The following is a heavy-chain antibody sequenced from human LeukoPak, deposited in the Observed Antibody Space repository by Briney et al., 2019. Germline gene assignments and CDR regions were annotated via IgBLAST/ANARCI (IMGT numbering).Heavy chain of an antibody. D-gene: IGHD2-2*02. J-gene: IGHJ6*03. CDR1: GGSISSGGYY. CDR2: IYHSGST. Sequence: SQTLSLTCTVSGGSISSGGYYWSRIRQPPGKGLEWIGYIYHSGSTYYNPSLKSRVTISVDRSKNKFSLKLSSVTAADTAVYYCARDSVVVPAAIPLGGYYMDVWGKGTTVTVSS. V-gene: IGHV4-30-2*01. CDR3: ARDSVVVPAAIPLGGYYMDV.